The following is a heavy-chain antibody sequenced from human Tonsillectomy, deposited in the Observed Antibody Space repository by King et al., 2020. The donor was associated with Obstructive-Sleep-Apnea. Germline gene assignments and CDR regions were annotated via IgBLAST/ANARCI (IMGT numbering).Heavy chain of an antibody. CDR3: TTDFNHFDSSGYYYLDY. D-gene: IGHD3-22*01. CDR1: RFTFSNAW. J-gene: IGHJ4*02. V-gene: IGHV3-15*01. CDR2: VKSKTDGGTT. Sequence: VQLGESGGGLVKPGGSLRLSWAASRFTFSNAWMSWVRQAPGKGLEWVARVKSKTDGGTTDYAAPVKGRFTISRDDSTDTLYLQMNRLKTEDTAVYFCTTDFNHFDSSGYYYLDYWGQGTLVTVSS.